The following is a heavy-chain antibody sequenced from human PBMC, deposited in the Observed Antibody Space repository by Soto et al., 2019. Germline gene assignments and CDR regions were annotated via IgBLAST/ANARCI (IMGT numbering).Heavy chain of an antibody. CDR1: GFSFSRFA. J-gene: IGHJ3*02. Sequence: QVQLVESGGDVVRPGRSLRLSCAGSGFSFSRFAIHWVRQAPGKGLEWVAVITYDGSNQYYADSVKGRFTVSRDNSRSTVYLQMNNLRSEDTAIYYCARLFGGYSGSHADEFDIWGQGTMVPVSS. V-gene: IGHV3-30-3*01. CDR2: ITYDGSNQ. D-gene: IGHD1-26*01. CDR3: ARLFGGYSGSHADEFDI.